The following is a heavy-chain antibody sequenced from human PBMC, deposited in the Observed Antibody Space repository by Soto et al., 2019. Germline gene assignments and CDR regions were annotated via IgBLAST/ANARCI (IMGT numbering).Heavy chain of an antibody. CDR2: ITDSGGTT. D-gene: IGHD2-2*01. CDR1: GFKFSNYA. V-gene: IGHV3-23*01. CDR3: VKDWQDNSCSGAGCLSS. Sequence: EVQLLESGGGLVQPGGSLRLSCAAFGFKFSNYAMTWVRQGPGKGLEWVSSITDSGGTTYYTDSVKGRFTISRDNSMNTLDLQINSLRAEDAAPYYCVKDWQDNSCSGAGCLSSWGQGTLVTVSS. J-gene: IGHJ5*02.